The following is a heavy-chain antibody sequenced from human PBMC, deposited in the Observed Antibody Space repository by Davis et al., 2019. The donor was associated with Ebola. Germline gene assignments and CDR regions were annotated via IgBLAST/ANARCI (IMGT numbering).Heavy chain of an antibody. CDR1: GFTFSSYG. CDR2: ISYDGSNK. D-gene: IGHD3-16*02. V-gene: IGHV3-30*18. CDR3: AKVITFGGVIVPYFDY. Sequence: GGSLRLSCAASGFTFSSYGMHWVRQAPGKGLEWVAVISYDGSNKYYADSVKGRFTISRDNSKNTLYLQMNSLRAEDTAVYYCAKVITFGGVIVPYFDYWGQGTLVTVSS. J-gene: IGHJ4*02.